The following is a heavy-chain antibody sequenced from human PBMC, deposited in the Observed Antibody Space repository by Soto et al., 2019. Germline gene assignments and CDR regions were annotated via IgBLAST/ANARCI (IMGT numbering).Heavy chain of an antibody. D-gene: IGHD2-2*01. CDR3: ARLGYCSSTSCEFDY. CDR1: GGTFSSYT. J-gene: IGHJ4*02. Sequence: VKVSCKASGGTFSSYTISWVRQAPGQGLEWMGRIIPILGIANYAQKFQGRVTITADKSTSTAYMELSSLRSEDTAVYYCARLGYCSSTSCEFDYWGQGTLVTVSS. V-gene: IGHV1-69*02. CDR2: IIPILGIA.